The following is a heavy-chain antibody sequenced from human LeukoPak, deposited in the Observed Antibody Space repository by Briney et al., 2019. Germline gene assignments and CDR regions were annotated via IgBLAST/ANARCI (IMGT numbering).Heavy chain of an antibody. V-gene: IGHV3-21*01. D-gene: IGHD1-26*01. CDR2: ISSGSSYI. CDR3: ASFSGSYSDY. Sequence: GGSLRLSCAASGFSFSNYNMNWVRQAPGKGLEWVSSISSGSSYIYYADSLKGRFTISRDNAKNSLYLQMNSLRTEDTAVYYCASFSGSYSDYWGQGTLVTVSS. J-gene: IGHJ4*02. CDR1: GFSFSNYN.